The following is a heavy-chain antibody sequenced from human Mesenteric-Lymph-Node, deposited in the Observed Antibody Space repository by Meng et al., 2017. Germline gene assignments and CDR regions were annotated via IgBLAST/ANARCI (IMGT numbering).Heavy chain of an antibody. Sequence: QVQLVESGGGVVQPGRSLRLSCAASGFTFRSYGMHWVGQAPGKGLEWVAVIWSDGSNRYYADSVKGRFAISRDISKNTLILQMNSLRAEDTAVYYCARGYYGGNSDFDYWGQGTLVTVSS. D-gene: IGHD4-23*01. V-gene: IGHV3-33*01. J-gene: IGHJ4*02. CDR1: GFTFRSYG. CDR3: ARGYYGGNSDFDY. CDR2: IWSDGSNR.